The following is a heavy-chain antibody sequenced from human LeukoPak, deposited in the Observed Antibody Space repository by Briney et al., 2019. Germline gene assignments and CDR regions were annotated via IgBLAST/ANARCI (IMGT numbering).Heavy chain of an antibody. CDR3: VREYSSSSGRAFDI. V-gene: IGHV3-74*01. D-gene: IGHD6-6*01. CDR1: GFTFSSYW. Sequence: GGSLRLSCAASGFTFSSYWMHWVRQAPGKGLVWVSRISTDGSSTNSADSVKDRFTISRDNAKNTLYLQMNSLRAEDTAVYYCVREYSSSSGRAFDIWGQGTMVTVSP. CDR2: ISTDGSST. J-gene: IGHJ3*02.